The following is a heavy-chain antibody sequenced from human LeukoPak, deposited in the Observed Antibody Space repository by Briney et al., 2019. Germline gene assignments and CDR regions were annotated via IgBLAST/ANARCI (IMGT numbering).Heavy chain of an antibody. Sequence: GASVKVSCKASGYTFTGYYMHWVRQAPGQGLEWMGRINPNSGGTNYAQKFQGRVTMTRDTSISTAYMELSRLRSEDTAVYYCASGYCSGGSCYSRIYYYYGMDVWGQGTTVTVSS. CDR1: GYTFTGYY. CDR2: INPNSGGT. CDR3: ASGYCSGGSCYSRIYYYYGMDV. V-gene: IGHV1-2*06. J-gene: IGHJ6*02. D-gene: IGHD2-15*01.